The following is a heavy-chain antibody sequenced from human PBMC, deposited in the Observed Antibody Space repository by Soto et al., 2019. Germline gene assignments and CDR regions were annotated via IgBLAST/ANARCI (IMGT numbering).Heavy chain of an antibody. CDR1: GYTFTGYY. Sequence: ASVKVSCKASGYTFTGYYMHWVRQAPGQGLEWMGWINPNSGGTNYAQKFQGWVTMTRDTSISTAYMELSRLRSDDTAVYYCARAGATYYDFWSGPYYYYGMDLWGQGTTVTVSS. CDR2: INPNSGGT. CDR3: ARAGATYYDFWSGPYYYYGMDL. J-gene: IGHJ6*02. V-gene: IGHV1-2*04. D-gene: IGHD3-3*01.